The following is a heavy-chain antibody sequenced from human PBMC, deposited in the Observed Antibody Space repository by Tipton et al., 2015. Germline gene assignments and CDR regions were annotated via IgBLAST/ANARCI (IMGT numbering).Heavy chain of an antibody. D-gene: IGHD3-22*01. Sequence: SLRLSCAASGFTFSTYSMNWVRQAPGKGLEWVSYISSSGGVMYYADSVKGRFTISRDNAKNSLYLQMNSLRAEDTAVYYCARDDYDSFGYYYAHLDYWGQGTLVSVSS. J-gene: IGHJ4*02. V-gene: IGHV3-48*04. CDR3: ARDDYDSFGYYYAHLDY. CDR1: GFTFSTYS. CDR2: ISSSGGVM.